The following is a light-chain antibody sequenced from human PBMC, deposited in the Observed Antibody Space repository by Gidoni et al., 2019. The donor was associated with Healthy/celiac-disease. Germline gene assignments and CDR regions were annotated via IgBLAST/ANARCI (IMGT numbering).Light chain of an antibody. V-gene: IGLV3-25*03. J-gene: IGLJ2*01. CDR1: ALPKQY. Sequence: SYDLTQPPSVSVSPGQTARITCSGDALPKQYAYWYQQKPGQAPVLVIYNDSERPSGIPERFSGSSSGTTVTLTISGVQAEDEADYYCQSADSSGTYVVFGGGTKLTVL. CDR3: QSADSSGTYVV. CDR2: NDS.